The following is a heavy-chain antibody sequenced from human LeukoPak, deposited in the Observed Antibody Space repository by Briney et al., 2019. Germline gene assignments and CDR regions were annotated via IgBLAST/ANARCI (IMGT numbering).Heavy chain of an antibody. Sequence: VGSLRLSCAASGFTFSGYAMSWVRQAPGKGLEWVSAISGSGGSTYYADSVKGRFTISRDNSKNTLYLQMNSLRAEDTAVYYCAKDRKVVRVRAVADDAFDIWGQGTMVTVSS. CDR2: ISGSGGST. V-gene: IGHV3-23*01. D-gene: IGHD6-19*01. CDR1: GFTFSGYA. J-gene: IGHJ3*02. CDR3: AKDRKVVRVRAVADDAFDI.